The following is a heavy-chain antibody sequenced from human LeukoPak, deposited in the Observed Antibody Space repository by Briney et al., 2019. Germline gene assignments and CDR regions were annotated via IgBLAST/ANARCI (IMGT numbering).Heavy chain of an antibody. CDR2: IYYSGST. CDR1: GGSISSYY. CDR3: ARGARGSYNFDY. J-gene: IGHJ4*02. D-gene: IGHD1-26*01. V-gene: IGHV4-59*01. Sequence: SETLSLTCAVSGGSISSYYWSWIRQPPGKGLEWIGYIYYSGSTNYNPSLKSRVTISVDTSKNQFSLKLSSVTAADTAVYYCARGARGSYNFDYWGQGTLVTVSS.